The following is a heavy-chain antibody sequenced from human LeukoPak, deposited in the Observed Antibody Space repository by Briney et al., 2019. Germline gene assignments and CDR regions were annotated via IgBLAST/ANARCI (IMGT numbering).Heavy chain of an antibody. CDR3: AKGAYDYIEIAYFDY. J-gene: IGHJ4*02. Sequence: ETLSLTCAVYGGSFSGYYWSWIRQAPGKGLEWVSLIIGSSGTTFYADSVKGRFTISRDKSKSTLYLQMNSLRAEDTAVYYCAKGAYDYIEIAYFDYWGQGSLVTVSS. CDR2: IIGSSGTT. V-gene: IGHV3-23*01. CDR1: GGSFSGYY. D-gene: IGHD5-12*01.